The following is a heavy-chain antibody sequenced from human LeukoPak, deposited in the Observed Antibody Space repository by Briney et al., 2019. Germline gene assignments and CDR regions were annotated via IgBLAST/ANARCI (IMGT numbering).Heavy chain of an antibody. V-gene: IGHV4-59*01. CDR3: ARATPYGGNSNDAFDI. J-gene: IGHJ3*02. D-gene: IGHD4-23*01. Sequence: SETLSLTCTVSGGSISSYYWSWIRQPPGKGLEWIGYIYYSGSTNYNPSLKSRVTISVDTSKNQFSLKLSSVTAADTAVYYCARATPYGGNSNDAFDIWGQGTMVTVSS. CDR1: GGSISSYY. CDR2: IYYSGST.